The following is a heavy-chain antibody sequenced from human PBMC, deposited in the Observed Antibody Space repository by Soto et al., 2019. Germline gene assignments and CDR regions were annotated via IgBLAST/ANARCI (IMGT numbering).Heavy chain of an antibody. Sequence: QVQLVESGGGVVQPGRSLRLSCAASGFSFSISPMHWVRQAPGKGPEWVALISNDGTNKFYADSVKGRFTISRDNSKSTLYLQVDSLRPEDAAVYYCARDPKTSGGQHWAFNYFASWGQGTLVTVSS. J-gene: IGHJ4*02. D-gene: IGHD7-27*01. V-gene: IGHV3-30-3*01. CDR2: ISNDGTNK. CDR1: GFSFSISP. CDR3: ARDPKTSGGQHWAFNYFAS.